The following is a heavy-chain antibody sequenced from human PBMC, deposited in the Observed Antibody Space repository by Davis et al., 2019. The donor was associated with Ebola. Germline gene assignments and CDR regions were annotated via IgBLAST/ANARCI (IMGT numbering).Heavy chain of an antibody. V-gene: IGHV3-74*03. J-gene: IGHJ4*02. CDR3: ATDRNWDFDY. CDR1: GFTFSSYW. CDR2: INSGGGLT. Sequence: GESLKISCAASGFTFSSYWMHWVRQAPGKGLVWVSRINSGGGLTTYADSVKGRFTISRDNAKNTLYLQMNSLRAKDTAVYYCATDRNWDFDYWGQGTLVTVSS. D-gene: IGHD7-27*01.